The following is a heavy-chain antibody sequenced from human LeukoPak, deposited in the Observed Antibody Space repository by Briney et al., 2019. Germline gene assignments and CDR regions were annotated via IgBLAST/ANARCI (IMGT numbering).Heavy chain of an antibody. V-gene: IGHV4-39*07. CDR2: INHSGST. J-gene: IGHJ4*02. CDR3: ARGRRYYDSSGYTNYYYFDY. Sequence: SETLSLTCTVSGGSISSGDYYWSWIRQPPGKGLEWIGEINHSGSTNYNPSLKSRVTISVDTSKNQFSLKLSSVTAADTAVYYCARGRRYYDSSGYTNYYYFDYWGQGTLVTVSS. CDR1: GGSISSGDYY. D-gene: IGHD3-22*01.